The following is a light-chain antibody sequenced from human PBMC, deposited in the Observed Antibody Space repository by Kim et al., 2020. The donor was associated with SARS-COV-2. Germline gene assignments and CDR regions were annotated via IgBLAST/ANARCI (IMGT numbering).Light chain of an antibody. Sequence: EIVLTQSPGTLSLSPGERATLSCRASQSVSSSYLAWYQQKPGQAPRLLIYGASSRATGIPDRFSGSGSGTDFTLTISRLEPEDFAVYYGQQNGSSPLTFGGGTKVDIK. CDR2: GAS. CDR3: QQNGSSPLT. J-gene: IGKJ4*01. CDR1: QSVSSSY. V-gene: IGKV3-20*01.